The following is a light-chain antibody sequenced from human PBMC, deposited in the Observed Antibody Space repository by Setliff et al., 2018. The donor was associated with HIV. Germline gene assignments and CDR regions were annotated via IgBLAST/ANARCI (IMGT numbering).Light chain of an antibody. CDR1: SSDVGSYDL. CDR2: EVS. V-gene: IGLV2-23*02. CDR3: CSYTGTSTFV. J-gene: IGLJ1*01. Sequence: QSVLTQPASVSGSPGQSITISCTGTSSDVGSYDLVSWYQQHPGKAPKVMIYEVSKWPSGVSNRFSGSKSGNTASLTISGLQAEDEADYYCCSYTGTSTFVFGIGTKV.